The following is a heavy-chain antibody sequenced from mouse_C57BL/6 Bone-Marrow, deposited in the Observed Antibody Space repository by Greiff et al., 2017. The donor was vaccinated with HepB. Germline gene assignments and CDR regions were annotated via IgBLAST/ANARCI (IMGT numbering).Heavy chain of an antibody. CDR3: ARGPWTTVVGYFDY. D-gene: IGHD1-1*01. CDR1: GFTFSSYG. J-gene: IGHJ2*01. V-gene: IGHV5-6*01. CDR2: ISSGGSYT. Sequence: EVKLMESGGDLVKPGGSLKLSCAASGFTFSSYGMSWVRQTPDKRLEWVATISSGGSYTYYPDSVKGRFTISRENAKNTLYLQMSSLKSEDTAMYYCARGPWTTVVGYFDYWGQGTTLTVSS.